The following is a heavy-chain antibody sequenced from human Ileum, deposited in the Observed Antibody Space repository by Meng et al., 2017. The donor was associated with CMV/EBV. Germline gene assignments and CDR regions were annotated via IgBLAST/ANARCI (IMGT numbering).Heavy chain of an antibody. CDR2: LSYSGTT. J-gene: IGHJ5*02. CDR1: GDSISSDTFF. V-gene: IGHV4-39*07. Sequence: LRPQGSGPGLGPPSETLPLTCTVSGDSISSDTFFWGWIRQPPGKGLEWIGSLSYSGTTFYNPSLKSRVTLSVDTSKNQFSLKLNSVTAADTAVYYCARDCCGYRSWFDPWGQGALVTVSS. CDR3: ARDCCGYRSWFDP. D-gene: IGHD5-12*01.